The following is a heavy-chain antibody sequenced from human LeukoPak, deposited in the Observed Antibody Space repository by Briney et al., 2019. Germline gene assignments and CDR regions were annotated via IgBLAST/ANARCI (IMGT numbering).Heavy chain of an antibody. CDR2: INPNSGDT. J-gene: IGHJ3*02. Sequence: GASVKLSCKASGGTFSSYAISWVRQAPGQGLEWVGWINPNSGDTKYAQRFQGRVTMTRDTSISTAYMEVSRLRSDDTAVYFCARRVPAGIGTFDIWGQGTMVTVSS. D-gene: IGHD2-2*02. CDR3: ARRVPAGIGTFDI. V-gene: IGHV1-2*02. CDR1: GGTFSSYA.